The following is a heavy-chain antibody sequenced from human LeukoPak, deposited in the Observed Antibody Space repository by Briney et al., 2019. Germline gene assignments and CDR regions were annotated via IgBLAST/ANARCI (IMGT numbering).Heavy chain of an antibody. CDR2: IIPIFGTA. D-gene: IGHD3-22*01. CDR1: GGTFSSYA. Sequence: ASVKVSCKASGGTFSSYAISWVRQAPGQGLEWMGGIIPIFGTANYAQKFQGRATITADESTSTAYMELSSLRSEDTAVYYCARDRPPRHYDSQSHAFDIWGQGTMVTVSS. J-gene: IGHJ3*02. V-gene: IGHV1-69*13. CDR3: ARDRPPRHYDSQSHAFDI.